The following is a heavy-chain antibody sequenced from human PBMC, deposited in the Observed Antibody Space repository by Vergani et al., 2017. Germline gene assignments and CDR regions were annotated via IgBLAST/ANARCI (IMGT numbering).Heavy chain of an antibody. CDR1: GFTFSSYW. J-gene: IGHJ4*02. CDR2: IKQDGSEK. V-gene: IGHV3-7*01. D-gene: IGHD4-17*01. CDR3: ARAHDYGDYGGPGY. Sequence: EVQLVESGGGLVQPGGSLRLSCAASGFTFSSYWMSWVRQAPGKGLEWVANIKQDGSEKYYVDSVKGRFTISIDNAKNSLYLQMNSLRAEDTAVYYCARAHDYGDYGGPGYWGQGTLVTVSS.